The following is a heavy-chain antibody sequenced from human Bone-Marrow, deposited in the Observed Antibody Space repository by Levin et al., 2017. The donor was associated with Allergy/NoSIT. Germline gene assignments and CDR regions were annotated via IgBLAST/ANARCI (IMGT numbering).Heavy chain of an antibody. CDR3: AKGGYSSSWLVAT. V-gene: IGHV3-48*03. J-gene: IGHJ5*02. D-gene: IGHD6-13*01. CDR2: ISASSSHI. CDR1: GFTLGVYE. Sequence: GGSLRLSCSTSGFTLGVYEMNWVRQAPGKGLEWISYISASSSHIYYANSVKGRFTVSRDNAKNQLHLHMNSLRAEDTALYYCAKGGYSSSWLVATWGQGTLVTVSS.